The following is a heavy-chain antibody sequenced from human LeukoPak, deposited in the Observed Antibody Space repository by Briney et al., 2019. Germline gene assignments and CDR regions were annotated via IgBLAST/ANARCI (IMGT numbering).Heavy chain of an antibody. J-gene: IGHJ4*02. CDR3: ARGYQRPDY. CDR1: GFTFSTYT. CDR2: ISSSSNNI. D-gene: IGHD2-2*01. V-gene: IGHV3-21*01. Sequence: GGSLRLSCAASGFTFSTYTMNWVRQAPGKGLEWVSSISSSSNNINYADSVKGRFTISRDNAMNSVHPQMNSLRAEDTAVYYCARGYQRPDYWGQGTLITVSS.